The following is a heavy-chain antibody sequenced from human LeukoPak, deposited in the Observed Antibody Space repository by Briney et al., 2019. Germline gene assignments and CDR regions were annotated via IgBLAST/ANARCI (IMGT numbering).Heavy chain of an antibody. CDR2: IAWNSGRI. CDR3: ARDLGWFDP. Sequence: HPGGSLRLSCAASGFSLDDYAMYWVRQAPGKGLEWVSGIAWNSGRIAYADYVKGRFTISRDNAKNSLYLQMNSLRAEDTAVYYCARDLGWFDPWGQGTLVTVSS. V-gene: IGHV3-9*01. CDR1: GFSLDDYA. J-gene: IGHJ5*02.